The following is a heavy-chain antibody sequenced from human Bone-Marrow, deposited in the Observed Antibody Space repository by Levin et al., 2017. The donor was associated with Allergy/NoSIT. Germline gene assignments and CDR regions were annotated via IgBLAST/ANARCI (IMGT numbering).Heavy chain of an antibody. CDR2: IAFDGSKT. Sequence: GGSLRLSCAASGFTFSRSVMHWVRQAPGKGLEWVAVIAFDGSKTHHADSVKGRFTISRDNSKNTLFLQMTTLRPEDTAIYYCARGSWYGIDDWGQGTLVTVSS. CDR3: ARGSWYGIDD. CDR1: GFTFSRSV. J-gene: IGHJ4*02. D-gene: IGHD6-13*01. V-gene: IGHV3-30*03.